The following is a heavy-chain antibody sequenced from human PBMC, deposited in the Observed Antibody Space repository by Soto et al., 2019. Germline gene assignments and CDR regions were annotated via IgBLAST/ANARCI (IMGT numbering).Heavy chain of an antibody. Sequence: GESLKISCAASGFTFSSYAMSWVRQAPGKGLEWVSAISGSGGSTYYADSVKGRFTISRDNSKNTLYLQMNSLRAEDTAVYYCAKDQIRYGTAFDIWGQGTMVTVSS. CDR1: GFTFSSYA. CDR3: AKDQIRYGTAFDI. V-gene: IGHV3-23*01. D-gene: IGHD1-20*01. CDR2: ISGSGGST. J-gene: IGHJ3*02.